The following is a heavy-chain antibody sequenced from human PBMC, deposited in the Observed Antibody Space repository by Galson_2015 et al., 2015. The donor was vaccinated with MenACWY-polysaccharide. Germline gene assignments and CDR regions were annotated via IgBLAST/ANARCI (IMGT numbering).Heavy chain of an antibody. CDR3: ARDASTRYFDWLLYSEYYGMDV. V-gene: IGHV1-18*01. CDR1: GYTFTSYG. CDR2: ISAYNGNT. D-gene: IGHD3-9*01. Sequence: SVKVSCKASGYTFTSYGISWVRQAPGQGLEWMGWISAYNGNTNYAQKLQGRVTMTTDTSTSTAYMELRSLRSDDTAVYYCARDASTRYFDWLLYSEYYGMDVWGRGTTVTVSS. J-gene: IGHJ6*02.